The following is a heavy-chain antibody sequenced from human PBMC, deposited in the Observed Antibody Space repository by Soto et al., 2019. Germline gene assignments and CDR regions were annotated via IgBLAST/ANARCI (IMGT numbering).Heavy chain of an antibody. Sequence: VESLILSCAASRFPFRTYWMSWVRQAPGKGLEWVANIKPDGSEKYYVDSMKGRFTISRDNAKNSLYLQINSLRVEDTAVYYCARSTSGLDYWGQGTLVTVSS. CDR1: RFPFRTYW. V-gene: IGHV3-7*01. CDR3: ARSTSGLDY. J-gene: IGHJ4*02. CDR2: IKPDGSEK. D-gene: IGHD2-2*01.